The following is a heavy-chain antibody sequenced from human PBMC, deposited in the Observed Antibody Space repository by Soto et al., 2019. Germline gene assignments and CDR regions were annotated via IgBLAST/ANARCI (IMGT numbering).Heavy chain of an antibody. V-gene: IGHV2-5*01. J-gene: IGHJ4*02. CDR1: GFSLSSSGES. Sequence: QITLKESGPTLVKPTQTLTLTCTFSGFSLSSSGESVGWIRQPPGTALEWLALLYWNGIERYSPSLKSRLTVFKDASKSQVVLTMTNMDPVDTATYFCAHGDPLDFHYWGQGTLVTVSP. CDR3: AHGDPLDFHY. CDR2: LYWNGIE. D-gene: IGHD2-2*03.